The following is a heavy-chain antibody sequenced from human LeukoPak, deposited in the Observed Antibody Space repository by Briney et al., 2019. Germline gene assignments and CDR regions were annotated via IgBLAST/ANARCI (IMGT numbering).Heavy chain of an antibody. J-gene: IGHJ4*02. CDR3: ARDLVAGTIGY. Sequence: PSETLSLTCTVSGGSVSSGSYFWSWIRQPPGKGLEWIGYIYYSGSTNYNPSLKSRVTISVDTSKNQFSLKLSYVTAADTAVYYCARDLVAGTIGYWGQGTLVTVSS. V-gene: IGHV4-61*01. CDR1: GGSVSSGSYF. D-gene: IGHD6-19*01. CDR2: IYYSGST.